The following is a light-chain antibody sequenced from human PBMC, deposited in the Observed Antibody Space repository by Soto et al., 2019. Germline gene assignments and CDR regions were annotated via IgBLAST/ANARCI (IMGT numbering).Light chain of an antibody. CDR1: QTVKNY. CDR2: GSS. V-gene: IGKV1-39*01. CDR3: QQSYSSPVN. Sequence: MQVAQSPSSLSASVGDRITFTCRTSQTVKNYVNWYKQTPGKAPQXXSSGSSNLQSGVPSRFSGSGSGTDFTLTISSLEPEDFETYYCQQSYSSPVNFGGGTKVDIK. J-gene: IGKJ4*01.